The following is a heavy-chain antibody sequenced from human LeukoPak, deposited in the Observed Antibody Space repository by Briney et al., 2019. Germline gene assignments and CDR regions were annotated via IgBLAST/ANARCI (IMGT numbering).Heavy chain of an antibody. CDR1: GYTFTSYD. CDR3: ARGRGYYYYYYMDG. Sequence: ASVKVSCKSSGYTFTSYDINWVRQGPGQGLERMGWMNPNSGNTGYAQKFQGRVTMTRNTSISTAYMELSSLRSEDTAVYYCARGRGYYYYYYMDGWGKGTTVTVSS. V-gene: IGHV1-8*01. CDR2: MNPNSGNT. J-gene: IGHJ6*03.